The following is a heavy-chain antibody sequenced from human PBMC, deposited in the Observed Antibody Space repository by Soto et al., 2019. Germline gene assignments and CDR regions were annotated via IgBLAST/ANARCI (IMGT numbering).Heavy chain of an antibody. D-gene: IGHD3-3*01. CDR1: GFTFSSYG. CDR3: AKVLIRSTIFGVGEAYYYYYYGMDV. CDR2: ISYDGSNK. Sequence: GGSLRLSCAASGFTFSSYGMHWVRQAPGKGLEWVAVISYDGSNKYYADSVKGRFTISRDNSKNTLYLQMNSLRAEDTAVYYCAKVLIRSTIFGVGEAYYYYYYGMDVWGQGTTVTVSS. J-gene: IGHJ6*02. V-gene: IGHV3-30*18.